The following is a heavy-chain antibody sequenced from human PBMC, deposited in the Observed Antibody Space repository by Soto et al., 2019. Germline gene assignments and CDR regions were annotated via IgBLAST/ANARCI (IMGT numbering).Heavy chain of an antibody. CDR3: AKDCTGGGYCFDY. D-gene: IGHD3-10*02. J-gene: IGHJ4*02. Sequence: GGSLRLSCAASGFTFDDYAMHWVRQAPGKGLEWVSGISWNSGSIGYADSVKGRFTISRDNAKNSLYLQMNSLRAEDTALYYCAKDCTGGGYCFDYWGQGTLVTVSS. CDR1: GFTFDDYA. V-gene: IGHV3-9*01. CDR2: ISWNSGSI.